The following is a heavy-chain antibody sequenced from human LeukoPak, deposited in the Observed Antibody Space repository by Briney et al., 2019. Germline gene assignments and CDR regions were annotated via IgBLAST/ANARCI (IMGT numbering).Heavy chain of an antibody. V-gene: IGHV1-46*01. CDR2: INPSGGST. CDR3: ARERKGRAVAGTSSWFDP. CDR1: GYTFTSYY. D-gene: IGHD6-19*01. J-gene: IGHJ5*02. Sequence: ASVKVSCKASGYTFTSYYMHWVRQAPGQGLEWMEIINPSGGSTSYAQKFQGRVTMTRDTSTSTVYMELSSLRSEDTAVYYCARERKGRAVAGTSSWFDPWGQGTLVTVSS.